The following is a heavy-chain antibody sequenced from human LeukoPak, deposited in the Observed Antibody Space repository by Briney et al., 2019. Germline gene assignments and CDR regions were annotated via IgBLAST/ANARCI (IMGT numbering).Heavy chain of an antibody. CDR3: ARHHWFGPSYYYYYMDV. CDR2: IYYSGST. Sequence: PSETLSLTCTVSGASITIGAESYHWGWIRQPPGKGLEWIGSIYYSGSTYYNPSLKSRVTISVDTSKNQFSLKLSSVTAADTAVYYCARHHWFGPSYYYYYMDVWGKGTTVTISS. CDR1: GASITIGAESYH. D-gene: IGHD3-10*01. V-gene: IGHV4-39*01. J-gene: IGHJ6*03.